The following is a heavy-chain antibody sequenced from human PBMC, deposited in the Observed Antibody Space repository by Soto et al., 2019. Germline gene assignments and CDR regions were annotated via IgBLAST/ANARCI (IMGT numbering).Heavy chain of an antibody. CDR3: ARVAVKNPTAYCSGGSCYRPLDY. Sequence: SETLSVTCAVYGGSFSGYYWSWIRQPPGKGLEWIGEINHSGSTSYNPSLKSRVTISVDTSKNQFSLKLSSVTAADTAVYYCARVAVKNPTAYCSGGSCYRPLDYWGQGTLVTVSS. CDR2: INHSGST. V-gene: IGHV4-34*01. D-gene: IGHD2-15*01. J-gene: IGHJ4*02. CDR1: GGSFSGYY.